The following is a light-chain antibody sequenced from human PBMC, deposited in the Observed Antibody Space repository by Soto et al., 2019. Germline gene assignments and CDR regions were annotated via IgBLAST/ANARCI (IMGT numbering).Light chain of an antibody. J-gene: IGLJ1*01. V-gene: IGLV2-8*01. Sequence: HSVLNQPPSASGSPGQSVTISCTGNSSDVGGYNYVSWYQQHPGKAPKLMIYEVSKRPSGVPDRFSGSKSGNTASLTVSGLQTEDEADYYCSSYAGSNGVFGTGTKVTVL. CDR1: SSDVGGYNY. CDR2: EVS. CDR3: SSYAGSNGV.